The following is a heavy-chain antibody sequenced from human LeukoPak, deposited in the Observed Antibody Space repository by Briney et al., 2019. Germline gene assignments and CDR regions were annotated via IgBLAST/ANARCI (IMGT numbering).Heavy chain of an antibody. CDR3: AKDMKAAGTPIYYYYGMDV. CDR1: GFTFDDYA. D-gene: IGHD6-13*01. J-gene: IGHJ6*02. Sequence: GRSLRLSCAASGFTFDDYAMHWVGQAPGKGLEWVSGISWNSGSIGYADSVKGRFTISRDNAKNSLYLQMNSLRAEDTALYYCAKDMKAAGTPIYYYYGMDVWGQGTTVTVSS. V-gene: IGHV3-9*01. CDR2: ISWNSGSI.